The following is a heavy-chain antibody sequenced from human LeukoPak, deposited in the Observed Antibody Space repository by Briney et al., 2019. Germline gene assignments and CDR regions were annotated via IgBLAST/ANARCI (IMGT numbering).Heavy chain of an antibody. CDR3: VRSPYSNYPTSDY. Sequence: GRSLRLSCAASGFTFTNYAMHWVRQAPGKGLEWVALISSDGRDTYYADSVKGRFTISRDNSKNTLFLQMNSLRAEDTAVYYCVRSPYSNYPTSDYWGQGTLVTVSS. J-gene: IGHJ4*02. V-gene: IGHV3-30*04. D-gene: IGHD4-11*01. CDR2: ISSDGRDT. CDR1: GFTFTNYA.